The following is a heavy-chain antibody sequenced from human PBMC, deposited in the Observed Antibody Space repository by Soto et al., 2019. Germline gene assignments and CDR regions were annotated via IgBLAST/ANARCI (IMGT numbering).Heavy chain of an antibody. CDR2: MYHSGST. CDR3: ARDRYSYGHFDY. CDR1: GGSITSGGYY. J-gene: IGHJ4*02. Sequence: SETLSLTCTVSGGSITSGGYYWSWIRQHPGKGLEWIGYMYHSGSTYYNPSLKGRVTISVDTSKNQFSLKLNSVTAADTAVYYCARDRYSYGHFDYWGQGTLVTVSS. D-gene: IGHD5-18*01. V-gene: IGHV4-31*03.